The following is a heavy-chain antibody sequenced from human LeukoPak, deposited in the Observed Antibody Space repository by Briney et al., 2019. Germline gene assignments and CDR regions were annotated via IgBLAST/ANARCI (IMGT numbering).Heavy chain of an antibody. J-gene: IGHJ4*02. CDR2: ISYDGSNK. Sequence: GGSLRLSCAASGFTFSSYGMHWVRQAPSKGLEWVAVISYDGSNKYYADSVKGRFTIPRDNSKNTLYLQMNSLRAEDTAVYYCAKDPGGYDYYFDYWGQGTLVTVSS. CDR1: GFTFSSYG. CDR3: AKDPGGYDYYFDY. V-gene: IGHV3-30*18. D-gene: IGHD5-12*01.